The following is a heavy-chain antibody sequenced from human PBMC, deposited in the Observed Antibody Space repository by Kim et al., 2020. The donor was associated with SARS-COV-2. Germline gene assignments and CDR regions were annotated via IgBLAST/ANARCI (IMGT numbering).Heavy chain of an antibody. CDR2: ISGSGGST. CDR3: AKSLKMALMVRGGHYFDY. J-gene: IGHJ4*02. CDR1: GFTFSSYA. Sequence: GGSLRLSCAASGFTFSSYAMSWVRQAPGKGLEWVSAISGSGGSTYYADSVKGRFTISRDNSKNTLYLQMNSLRAEDTAVYYCAKSLKMALMVRGGHYFDYWGQGTLVTVSS. D-gene: IGHD3-10*01. V-gene: IGHV3-23*01.